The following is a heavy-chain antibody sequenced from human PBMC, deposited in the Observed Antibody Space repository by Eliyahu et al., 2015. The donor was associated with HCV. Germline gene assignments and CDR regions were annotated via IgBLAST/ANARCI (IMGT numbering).Heavy chain of an antibody. V-gene: IGHV3-23*01. CDR3: AKEPFSATTGYWFDS. Sequence: EVQVLESGGGLAQPGESLTLSCTTSGFTFSDXAMGWVRQPPGKGLGWVSAISASGGXTDYAESVKGRFTISRDNXGNTLHLQMKSLGVEDTALYYCAKEPFSATTGYWFDSWGQGTLVTVSS. CDR2: ISASGGXT. D-gene: IGHD1-1*01. CDR1: GFTFSDXA. J-gene: IGHJ5*01.